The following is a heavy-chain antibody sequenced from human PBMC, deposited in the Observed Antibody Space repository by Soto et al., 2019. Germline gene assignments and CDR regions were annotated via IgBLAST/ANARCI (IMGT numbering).Heavy chain of an antibody. CDR2: ISAYNGNT. CDR1: GYTFTSYG. CDR3: ARAAPTYCSSTSYYSCYYYGMDV. J-gene: IGHJ6*02. V-gene: IGHV1-18*04. Sequence: QVQLVQSGAEVKKPGASVKVSCKASGYTFTSYGISWVRQAPGQGLEWMGWISAYNGNTNYAQKHQCRANMTKDTSTSTAYMELRSVRTDETDVYYCARAAPTYCSSTSYYSCYYYGMDVWGQGTTVTVSS. D-gene: IGHD2-2*01.